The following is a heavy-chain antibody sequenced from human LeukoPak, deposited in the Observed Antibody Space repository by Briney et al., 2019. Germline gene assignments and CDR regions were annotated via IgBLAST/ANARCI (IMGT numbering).Heavy chain of an antibody. D-gene: IGHD6-19*01. Sequence: ASVKVSCNASGYTFTSYCISWVRQAPGQGFEWMGWISAYNGNTNYAQKLQGRDTVTTDTSTSTAYMELRSLRSDDTAVYYCARAVAGHFDYWGQGTLATVSS. CDR1: GYTFTSYC. J-gene: IGHJ4*02. V-gene: IGHV1-18*01. CDR2: ISAYNGNT. CDR3: ARAVAGHFDY.